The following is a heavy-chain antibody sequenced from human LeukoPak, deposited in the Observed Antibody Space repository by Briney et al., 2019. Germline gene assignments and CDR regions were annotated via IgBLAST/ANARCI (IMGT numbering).Heavy chain of an antibody. Sequence: SETLSLTCAVYGGSFSNYYWSWIRQPPGRGLEWIGEINDSGRTNYNPSLMSRVTVSVDTSKNQFSLRLTSVTATDTAVYYCASSHYGDHFDYWGQGTLVTVSS. V-gene: IGHV4-34*01. CDR1: GGSFSNYY. J-gene: IGHJ4*02. D-gene: IGHD4-17*01. CDR3: ASSHYGDHFDY. CDR2: INDSGRT.